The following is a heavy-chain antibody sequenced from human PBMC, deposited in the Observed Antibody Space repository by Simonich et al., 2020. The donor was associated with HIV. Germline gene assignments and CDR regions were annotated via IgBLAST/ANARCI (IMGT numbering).Heavy chain of an antibody. V-gene: IGHV4-34*01. CDR1: GGSSSGYY. CDR3: ARHSGYADAFDI. Sequence: QVQLQQWGAGLLKPSETLSLTCAVYGGSSSGYYWRWIRQPPGKGLEWIGDIDDSGRPNYSPSLKSRVTISLDTSKNQFSLKLSSVTAADTAVYYCARHSGYADAFDIWGQGTMITVSS. J-gene: IGHJ3*02. CDR2: IDDSGRP. D-gene: IGHD5-12*01.